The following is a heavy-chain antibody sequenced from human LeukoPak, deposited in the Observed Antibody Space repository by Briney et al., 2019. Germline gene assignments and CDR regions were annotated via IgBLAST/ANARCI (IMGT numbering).Heavy chain of an antibody. D-gene: IGHD2-21*02. CDR1: GGSITNYY. J-gene: IGHJ3*02. V-gene: IGHV4-59*01. CDR2: VFYSGST. Sequence: PSETLSLTCTVSGGSITNYYWNWIRQPPGKGLEWIGYVFYSGSTNYNPSLKSRVTISVDTSKNQFSLNLTSVTAADTALYYCARDAVTYDAFHIWGQGTMVTVSS. CDR3: ARDAVTYDAFHI.